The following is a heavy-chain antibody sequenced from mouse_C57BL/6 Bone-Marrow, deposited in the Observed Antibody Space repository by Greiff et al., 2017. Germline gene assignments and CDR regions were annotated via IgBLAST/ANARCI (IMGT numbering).Heavy chain of an antibody. CDR2: IYPGGGYT. Sequence: QVQLQQSGAELVRPGTSVKMSCKASGYTFTNYWIGWAKQRPGHGLEWIGDIYPGGGYTNYNEKFKGKATLTAEQASSTAYMQFSSLTSEDSAIYYCARSGYYYGSSYYWYFDVWGTGTTVTVSS. CDR1: GYTFTNYW. V-gene: IGHV1-63*01. J-gene: IGHJ1*03. CDR3: ARSGYYYGSSYYWYFDV. D-gene: IGHD1-1*01.